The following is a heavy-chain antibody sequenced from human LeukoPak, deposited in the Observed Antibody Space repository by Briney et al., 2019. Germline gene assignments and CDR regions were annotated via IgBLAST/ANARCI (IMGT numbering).Heavy chain of an antibody. CDR1: GGTFSSYA. Sequence: GASVKVSCKASGGTFSSYAISWVRQAPGQGLEWMGRIIPILGIANYAQKFQGGVTITADKSTSTAYMELSSLRSEDTAVYYCARQDIVATKKLDYWGQGTLVTVSS. J-gene: IGHJ4*02. D-gene: IGHD5-12*01. CDR2: IIPILGIA. CDR3: ARQDIVATKKLDY. V-gene: IGHV1-69*04.